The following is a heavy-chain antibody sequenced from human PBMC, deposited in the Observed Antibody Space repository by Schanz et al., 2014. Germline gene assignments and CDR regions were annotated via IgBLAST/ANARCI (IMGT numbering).Heavy chain of an antibody. CDR2: INSDGSSA. Sequence: EVQVVESGGGLVQPGGSLRLSCAASGFTFSSYWMHWVRQAPGKGLVWISRINSDGSSASYADSVKGRFTISRDNSENTLFLEMNSLRLEDTAVYYCARDDGGGYNQIDYWGQGALVTVSS. CDR3: ARDDGGGYNQIDY. J-gene: IGHJ4*02. V-gene: IGHV3-74*01. CDR1: GFTFSSYW. D-gene: IGHD5-12*01.